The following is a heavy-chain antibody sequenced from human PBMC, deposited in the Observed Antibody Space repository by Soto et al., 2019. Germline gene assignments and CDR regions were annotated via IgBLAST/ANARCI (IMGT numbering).Heavy chain of an antibody. J-gene: IGHJ6*02. D-gene: IGHD5-12*01. CDR3: ARGRGYSGDDHYYYFDMDV. CDR2: SIPIFGTA. CDR1: GGAFNNYP. V-gene: IGHV1-69*13. Sequence: SVKVSCKASGGAFNNYPITWVRQAPGQGLEWMGGSIPIFGTANYAQKFQGRVTISVDESTSTAYMELSSLRSEDTAVYYCARGRGYSGDDHYYYFDMDVWGQGTTVTVSS.